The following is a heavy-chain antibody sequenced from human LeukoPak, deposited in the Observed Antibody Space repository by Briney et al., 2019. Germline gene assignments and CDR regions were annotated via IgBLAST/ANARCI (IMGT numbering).Heavy chain of an antibody. V-gene: IGHV1-8*01. CDR3: ARVDSSGLPGPYYYGMDV. CDR2: MNPNSGNT. Sequence: ASVKVSCKASGYTFTSYDINWVRQATGQGLEWMGWMNPNSGNTGYAQKFQGRVTMTRNTSISTAYMELSSLRSEDTAVYYCARVDSSGLPGPYYYGMDVWGQGTTVTVSS. J-gene: IGHJ6*02. CDR1: GYTFTSYD. D-gene: IGHD3-22*01.